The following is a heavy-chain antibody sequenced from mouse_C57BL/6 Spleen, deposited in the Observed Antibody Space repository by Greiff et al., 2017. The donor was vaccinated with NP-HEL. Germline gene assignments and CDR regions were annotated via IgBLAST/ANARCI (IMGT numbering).Heavy chain of an antibody. CDR1: GFTFSSYA. Sequence: DVKLVESGGGLVKPGGSLKLSCAASGFTFSSYAMSWVRQTPEKRLEWVATISDGGSYTYYPDNVKGRFTISRDNAKNNLYLQMSHLKSEDTAMYYCARGYYVSGLEAWFAYWGQGTLVTVSA. CDR2: ISDGGSYT. V-gene: IGHV5-4*03. CDR3: ARGYYVSGLEAWFAY. J-gene: IGHJ3*01. D-gene: IGHD1-1*01.